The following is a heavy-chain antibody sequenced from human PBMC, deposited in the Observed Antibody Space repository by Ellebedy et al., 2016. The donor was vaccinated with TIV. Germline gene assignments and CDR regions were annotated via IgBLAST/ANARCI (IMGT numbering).Heavy chain of an antibody. D-gene: IGHD1-1*01. V-gene: IGHV3-23*01. J-gene: IGHJ4*02. CDR2: INAYGYRT. CDR1: GFTFSTYA. Sequence: GESLKISCAASGFTFSTYAMIWVRQAPGKGLEWVSGINAYGYRTYYTDSLRGRFTISRDNSKNTLYLKMDNLRVEDSAIYYCSRRRHNPGGFCDYWGQGALVSVSS. CDR3: SRRRHNPGGFCDY.